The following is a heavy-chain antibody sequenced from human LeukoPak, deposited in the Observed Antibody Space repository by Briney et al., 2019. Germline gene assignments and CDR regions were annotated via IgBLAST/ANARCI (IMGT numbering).Heavy chain of an antibody. J-gene: IGHJ6*03. CDR2: IYYSGST. CDR1: GGPISSSSYY. V-gene: IGHV4-39*01. D-gene: IGHD4-17*01. CDR3: ARHRYGDYPYYYYYMDV. Sequence: SETLSLTCTVSGGPISSSSYYWGWIRQPPGKGLEWIGSIYYSGSTYYNPSLKSRVTISVDTSKNQFSLKLSSVTAADTAVYYCARHRYGDYPYYYYYMDVWGKGTTVTVSS.